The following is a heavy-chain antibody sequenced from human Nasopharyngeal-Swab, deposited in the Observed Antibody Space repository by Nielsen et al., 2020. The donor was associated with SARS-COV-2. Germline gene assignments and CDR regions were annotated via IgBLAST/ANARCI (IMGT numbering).Heavy chain of an antibody. V-gene: IGHV3-33*08. D-gene: IGHD6-19*01. CDR3: ARERGAIAVAGNFDY. CDR1: RFTFSSYG. Sequence: GESLKISCAASRFTFSSYGMHWVRQAPGKGLEWVAVIWYDGSNKYYADSVKGRFTISRDNSKNTLYLQMNSLRAEDTAVYYCARERGAIAVAGNFDYWGQGTLVTVSS. J-gene: IGHJ4*02. CDR2: IWYDGSNK.